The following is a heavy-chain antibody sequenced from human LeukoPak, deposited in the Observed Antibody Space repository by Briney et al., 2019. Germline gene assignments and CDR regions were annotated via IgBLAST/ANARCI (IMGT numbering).Heavy chain of an antibody. D-gene: IGHD3-10*01. CDR3: ARVYQGVSLFDGIDY. CDR2: IYSGGST. CDR1: GFTASSNY. V-gene: IGHV3-53*01. Sequence: GGSPRLSCAASGFTASSNYMSWVRQAPGKGLEWGSVIYSGGSTYYADSVKGRFTISRDNSKNPLYLKINSLRAENTAVYYCARVYQGVSLFDGIDYWGQGTLVTVSS. J-gene: IGHJ4*02.